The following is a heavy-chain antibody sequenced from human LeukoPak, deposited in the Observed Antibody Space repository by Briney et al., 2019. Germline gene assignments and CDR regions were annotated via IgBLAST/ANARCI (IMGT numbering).Heavy chain of an antibody. J-gene: IGHJ4*02. CDR2: IYHSGST. CDR1: GGSISSSNW. D-gene: IGHD5-12*01. Sequence: SETLSLTCAVSGGSISSSNWWSWVRQPPGKGLEWIGEIYHSGSTNYNPSLKSRVTISVDTSKNQFSLKLSSVTAADTAVYYCARARGYSGYYRFDYWGQGTLVTVSS. V-gene: IGHV4-4*02. CDR3: ARARGYSGYYRFDY.